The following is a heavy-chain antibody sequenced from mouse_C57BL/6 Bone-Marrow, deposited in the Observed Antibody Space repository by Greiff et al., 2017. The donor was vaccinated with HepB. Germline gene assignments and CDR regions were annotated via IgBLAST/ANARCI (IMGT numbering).Heavy chain of an antibody. CDR3: AGEATTVVAGDWYFDV. D-gene: IGHD1-1*01. CDR1: GYSFTSYY. V-gene: IGHV1-66*01. J-gene: IGHJ1*03. Sequence: QVQLQQSGPELVKPGASVKISCKASGYSFTSYYIHWVKQRPGQGLEWIGWIYPGSGNTKYNEKFKGKATLTADTSSSTAYMQLSSLTAEDSAVYYCAGEATTVVAGDWYFDVWGTGTTVTVSS. CDR2: IYPGSGNT.